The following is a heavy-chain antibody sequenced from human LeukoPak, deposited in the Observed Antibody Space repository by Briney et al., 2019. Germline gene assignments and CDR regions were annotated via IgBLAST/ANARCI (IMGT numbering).Heavy chain of an antibody. V-gene: IGHV3-48*03. CDR2: ISSSGETI. CDR1: GFTFSFYE. Sequence: PGGSLRLSCAASGFTFSFYEMNWVRQAPGKGLEWVSYISSSGETIYYADPVKGRFNISRDNAKNSLYLEMSTLRAEDTALYYCARMWNGLAYWGQGTLVTVSS. J-gene: IGHJ4*02. D-gene: IGHD1-1*01. CDR3: ARMWNGLAY.